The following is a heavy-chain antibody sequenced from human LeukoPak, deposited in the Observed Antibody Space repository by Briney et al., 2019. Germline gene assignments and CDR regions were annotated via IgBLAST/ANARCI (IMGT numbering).Heavy chain of an antibody. D-gene: IGHD4-17*01. CDR2: IYYSGST. V-gene: IGHV4-30-4*01. CDR1: GGSISSGDYY. J-gene: IGHJ6*02. Sequence: SETLSLTCTVSGGSISSGDYYWSWIRQPPGKGLEWIGYIYYSGSTYYNPSLKSRVTISVDTSKIQFSLKLSSVTAADTAVYYCARDTVTTFGYYYGMDVWGQGTTVTVSS. CDR3: ARDTVTTFGYYYGMDV.